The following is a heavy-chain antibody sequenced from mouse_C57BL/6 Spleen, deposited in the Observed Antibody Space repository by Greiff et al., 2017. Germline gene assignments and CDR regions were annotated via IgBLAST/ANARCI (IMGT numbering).Heavy chain of an antibody. CDR2: IYPSDSET. J-gene: IGHJ3*01. CDR3: ASKIYYDSPFAY. D-gene: IGHD2-4*01. V-gene: IGHV1-61*01. Sequence: QVQLQQPGAELVRPGSSVKLSCKASGYTFTSYWMDWVKQRPGQGLEWIGNIYPSDSETHYNQKFKDKATLTVDKSSSTAYMQLSSLTSEDSAVYYCASKIYYDSPFAYWGQGTLVTVSA. CDR1: GYTFTSYW.